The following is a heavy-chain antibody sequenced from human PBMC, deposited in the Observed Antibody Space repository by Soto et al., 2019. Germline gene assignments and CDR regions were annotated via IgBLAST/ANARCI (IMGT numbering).Heavy chain of an antibody. CDR3: ARMFPRSSWYLPGVDP. CDR2: IYSSGST. V-gene: IGHV4-59*11. J-gene: IGHJ5*02. D-gene: IGHD6-13*01. CDR1: GGSISSHY. Sequence: WETLSLTCFVSGGSISSHYWTWIRQSPGEGLEWIGYIYSSGSTNYNPSLKSRVTMSADTSKNQISLKLSSVTAADTAVYYCARMFPRSSWYLPGVDPWGQGTLVTV.